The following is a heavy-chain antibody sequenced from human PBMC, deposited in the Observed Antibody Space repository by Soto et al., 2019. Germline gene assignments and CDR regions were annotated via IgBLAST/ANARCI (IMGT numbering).Heavy chain of an antibody. CDR2: ISDSGST. Sequence: QVQLQESGPGLVKALETLSLTYTVSGGSIDYYRWSWIRQPPGKGLEWIGDISDSGSTNYNLSLRSRVTILVDTSKNQFSLKWNSVTAADTAVYYCARDSTSWFPYYGIDVWGQGTTVPVSS. CDR3: ARDSTSWFPYYGIDV. CDR1: GGSIDYYR. V-gene: IGHV4-59*01. D-gene: IGHD6-13*01. J-gene: IGHJ6*02.